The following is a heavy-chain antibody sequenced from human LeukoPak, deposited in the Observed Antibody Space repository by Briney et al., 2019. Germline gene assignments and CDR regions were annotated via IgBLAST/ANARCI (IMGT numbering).Heavy chain of an antibody. Sequence: SETLSLTCTVSGYSISSGYYWSWIRQPAGKGLEWIGRIYTSGSTNYNPSLKSRVTISVDTSKNQFSLKLTSVTAADTAVYYCARHITVTYDAFDLWGRGTMVTVSS. CDR1: GYSISSGYY. CDR3: ARHITVTYDAFDL. V-gene: IGHV4-61*02. J-gene: IGHJ3*01. D-gene: IGHD6-19*01. CDR2: IYTSGST.